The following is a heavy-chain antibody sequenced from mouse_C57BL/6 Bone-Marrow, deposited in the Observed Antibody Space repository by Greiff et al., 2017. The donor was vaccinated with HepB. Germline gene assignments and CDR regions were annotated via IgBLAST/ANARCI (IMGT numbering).Heavy chain of an antibody. Sequence: VQLQQSGAELVRPGTSVKVSCKASGYAFTNYLIEWVKQRPGQGLEWIGVINPGSGGTNYNEKFKGKATLTADKSSSTAYMQLSSLTSEDSAVYFCARDGSFDYWGQGTTLTVSS. D-gene: IGHD1-1*01. J-gene: IGHJ2*01. CDR2: INPGSGGT. CDR1: GYAFTNYL. CDR3: ARDGSFDY. V-gene: IGHV1-54*01.